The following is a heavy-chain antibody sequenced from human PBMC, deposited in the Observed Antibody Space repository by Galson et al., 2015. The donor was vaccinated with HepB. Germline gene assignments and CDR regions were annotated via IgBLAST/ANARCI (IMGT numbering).Heavy chain of an antibody. J-gene: IGHJ4*02. V-gene: IGHV1-2*02. Sequence: SVKGSCKASGYTFTGYYMHWVRQAPGQGLEWMGWINPNSGGTNYAQKFQGRVTMTRDTSISTAYMELSRLRSDDTAVYYCARDSGDILTGYYSNDDYWGQGTLVTVSS. CDR2: INPNSGGT. D-gene: IGHD3-9*01. CDR1: GYTFTGYY. CDR3: ARDSGDILTGYYSNDDY.